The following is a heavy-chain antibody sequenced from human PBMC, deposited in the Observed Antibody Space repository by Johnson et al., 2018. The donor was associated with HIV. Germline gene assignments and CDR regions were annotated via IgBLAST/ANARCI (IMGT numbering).Heavy chain of an antibody. V-gene: IGHV3-33*03. CDR1: GFTFSSYG. D-gene: IGHD5-12*01. CDR3: AMDQRGTVVPTVMRDDAFDI. Sequence: QMQLVESGGGVVQPGTSLRLSCAASGFTFSSYGIHWVRQAPGKGLEWVAVIWHDGRAVYYAASVQGRSTASRDNSKTAVYLQMNSLGAGGTAVYYWAMDQRGTVVPTVMRDDAFDIWGQGTMVTVSS. J-gene: IGHJ3*02. CDR2: IWHDGRAV.